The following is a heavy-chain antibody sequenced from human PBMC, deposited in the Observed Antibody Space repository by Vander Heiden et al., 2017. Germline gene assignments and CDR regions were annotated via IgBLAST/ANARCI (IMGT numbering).Heavy chain of an antibody. CDR2: IITIFGTA. J-gene: IGHJ4*02. CDR1: GRPFSSYA. D-gene: IGHD5-18*01. CDR3: ARRTLDTEYFDY. Sequence: QVQLVQSGAEVKKPGSSVKVSCKASGRPFSSYALSWVRQPPGQGLEWMGGIITIFGTANYAQKFQGRVTITADESTSTVYMELSSLRSEDTAVYYCARRTLDTEYFDYWGQGTLVTVSS. V-gene: IGHV1-69*01.